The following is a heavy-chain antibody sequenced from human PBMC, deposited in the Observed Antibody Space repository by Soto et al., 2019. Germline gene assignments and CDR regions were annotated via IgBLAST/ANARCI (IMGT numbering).Heavy chain of an antibody. Sequence: SETLSLTCTVSGGSISSYYWSWIRQPPGKGLEWIGYIYYSGSTNYNPSLKSRVTISVDTSKNQFSLKLSSVTAADTAVYYCARHDANYYYYDMDVWGQGTTVTV. CDR3: ARHDANYYYYDMDV. J-gene: IGHJ6*02. D-gene: IGHD2-2*01. CDR2: IYYSGST. V-gene: IGHV4-59*08. CDR1: GGSISSYY.